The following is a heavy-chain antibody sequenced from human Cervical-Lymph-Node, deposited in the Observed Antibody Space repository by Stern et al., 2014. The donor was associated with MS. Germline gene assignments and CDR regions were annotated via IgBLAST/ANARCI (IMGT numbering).Heavy chain of an antibody. V-gene: IGHV4-61*02. CDR3: ARGYSGSWYPEYFQH. D-gene: IGHD6-13*01. Sequence: QVQLQESGPGLVKPSQTLSLTCTVSGGSISSGSYYWSWIRQPAGKGLEWIGRIYTSGSTNYNPSLQSRVTISVDTSKNQFSLKRSSVTAADTAVYYCARGYSGSWYPEYFQHWGQGTLVTVSS. CDR2: IYTSGST. J-gene: IGHJ1*01. CDR1: GGSISSGSYY.